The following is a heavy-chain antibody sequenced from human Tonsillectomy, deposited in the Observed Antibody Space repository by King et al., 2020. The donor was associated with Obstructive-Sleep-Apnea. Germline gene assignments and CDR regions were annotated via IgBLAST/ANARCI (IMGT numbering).Heavy chain of an antibody. CDR1: GFPITNYA. Sequence: QLVQSGSELEKPGASVKISCKASGFPITNYAINWGRQAPGQGPEWMGWINTDTGDPTYAQGFTGRFVFSLDPSVSTAYLQVNSLKPEDTAVYYCAKERDCSGGNCYSSSWYFDLWGRGTLVTVSS. CDR2: INTDTGDP. V-gene: IGHV7-4-1*02. J-gene: IGHJ2*01. D-gene: IGHD2-15*01. CDR3: AKERDCSGGNCYSSSWYFDL.